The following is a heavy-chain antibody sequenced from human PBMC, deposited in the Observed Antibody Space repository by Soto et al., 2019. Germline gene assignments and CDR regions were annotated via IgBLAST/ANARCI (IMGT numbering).Heavy chain of an antibody. J-gene: IGHJ6*02. V-gene: IGHV4-34*01. CDR1: GGSFSGYY. Sequence: PSETLSLTCVVYGGSFSGYYWSWIRQPPGKGLEWIGEINHSGSTNYNPSLKSRVTISVDTSKNQFSLKLSSVTAADTAVYYCARRTRRGAYYYYGMDVWGQGTTVTVSS. CDR2: INHSGST. D-gene: IGHD3-16*01. CDR3: ARRTRRGAYYYYGMDV.